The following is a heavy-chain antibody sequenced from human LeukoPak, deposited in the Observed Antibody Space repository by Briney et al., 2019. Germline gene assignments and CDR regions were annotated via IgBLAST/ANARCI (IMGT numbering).Heavy chain of an antibody. CDR2: ISSSGSTI. J-gene: IGHJ4*02. D-gene: IGHD5-24*01. V-gene: IGHV3-11*01. Sequence: GGSLRLSCAASGFTFSDYYMSWIRQAPGKGLEWVSYISSSGSTIYYADSVKGRFTISRDNAKNSPYLQMNSLRAEDTAVYYCARDRGRWLQFESDYFDYWGQGTLVTVSS. CDR3: ARDRGRWLQFESDYFDY. CDR1: GFTFSDYY.